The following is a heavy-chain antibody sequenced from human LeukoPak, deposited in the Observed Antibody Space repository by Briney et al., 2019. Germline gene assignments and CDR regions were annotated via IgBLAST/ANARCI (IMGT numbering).Heavy chain of an antibody. J-gene: IGHJ5*02. CDR1: GFTFSSYA. V-gene: IGHV3-30*04. D-gene: IGHD2-15*01. CDR2: ISYDGSNK. Sequence: PGRSVRLSCAASGFTFSSYALHWVRQAPGKGLELVAVISYDGSNKYYADSVKGRFTISRDNSKNTLYLQMNSLRAEDTAVYYCAREGRYCSGGSCYDWFDPWGQGTLVTVSS. CDR3: AREGRYCSGGSCYDWFDP.